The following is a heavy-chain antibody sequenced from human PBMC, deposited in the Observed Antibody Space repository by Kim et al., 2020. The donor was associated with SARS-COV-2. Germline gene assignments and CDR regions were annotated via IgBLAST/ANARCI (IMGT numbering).Heavy chain of an antibody. CDR3: ARDPLLWFGEGGY. CDR1: GGTYSSYA. CDR2: IIPILGIA. D-gene: IGHD3-10*01. V-gene: IGHV1-69*04. Sequence: SVKVSCKASGGTYSSYAISWVRQAPGQGLEWMGRIIPILGIANYAQKFQGRVTITADKSTSTAYMELSSLRSEDTAVYYCARDPLLWFGEGGYWGQGTL. J-gene: IGHJ4*02.